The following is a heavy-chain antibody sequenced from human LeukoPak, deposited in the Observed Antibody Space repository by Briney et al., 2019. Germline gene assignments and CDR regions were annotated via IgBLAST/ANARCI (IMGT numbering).Heavy chain of an antibody. D-gene: IGHD2-21*01. CDR3: TRQGPYSPFDY. Sequence: GGSLRLSCAASGFTFSGSAMHWVRQASGKGLEWVGRIRSKANSYATAYAASVKGRFTISRDDSKNTAYLQMNSLKTEDTAVYYCTRQGPYSPFDYWGQGTLVTVSS. J-gene: IGHJ4*02. V-gene: IGHV3-73*01. CDR1: GFTFSGSA. CDR2: IRSKANSYAT.